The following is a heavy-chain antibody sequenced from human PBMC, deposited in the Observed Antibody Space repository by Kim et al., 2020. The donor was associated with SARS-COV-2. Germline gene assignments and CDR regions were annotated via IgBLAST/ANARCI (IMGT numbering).Heavy chain of an antibody. CDR1: GFTFSSYA. CDR2: ISGSGGST. CDR3: AKDGFYSNYEENWFDP. J-gene: IGHJ5*02. D-gene: IGHD4-4*01. Sequence: GGSLRLSCAASGFTFSSYAMSWVRQAPGKGLEWVSAISGSGGSTYYADSVKGRFTISRDNSKNTLYLQMNSLRAEDTAVYYCAKDGFYSNYEENWFDPWGQGTLVTVSS. V-gene: IGHV3-23*01.